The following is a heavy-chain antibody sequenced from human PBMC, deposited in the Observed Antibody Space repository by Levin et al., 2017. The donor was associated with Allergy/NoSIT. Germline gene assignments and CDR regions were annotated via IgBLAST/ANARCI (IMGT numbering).Heavy chain of an antibody. J-gene: IGHJ6*02. Sequence: SETLSLTCTVSGYSISSGYYWGWIRQSPGKGLEWIGSIYHSETTFFNPSLKSRVTISVDTAQNQFSLKLSSVTAADTAVYYCAGVAYSRLRYYYYGMDVWGQGTTVTVSS. V-gene: IGHV4-38-2*02. CDR3: AGVAYSRLRYYYYGMDV. CDR1: GYSISSGYY. CDR2: IYHSETT. D-gene: IGHD5-18*01.